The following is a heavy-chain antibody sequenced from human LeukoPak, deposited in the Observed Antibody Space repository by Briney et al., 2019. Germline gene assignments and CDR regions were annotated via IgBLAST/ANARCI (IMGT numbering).Heavy chain of an antibody. V-gene: IGHV4-34*01. CDR2: INHSGST. CDR3: ARGRVPYYYGSGSYRNWFDP. D-gene: IGHD3-10*01. CDR1: GGSFSGYY. Sequence: SETLSLTCAVYGGSFSGYYWSWIRQPPGKGLEWIGEINHSGSTNYNPSLKSRVTISVDTSKNQFSLKLSSVTAADTAVYYCARGRVPYYYGSGSYRNWFDPWDQGTLVTVSS. J-gene: IGHJ5*02.